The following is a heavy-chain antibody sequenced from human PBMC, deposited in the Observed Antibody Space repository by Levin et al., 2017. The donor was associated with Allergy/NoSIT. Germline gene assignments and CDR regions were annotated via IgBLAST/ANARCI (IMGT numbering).Heavy chain of an antibody. CDR2: INHSGST. J-gene: IGHJ3*02. CDR3: ARRNPAYSSSRGAFDI. V-gene: IGHV4-34*01. D-gene: IGHD6-13*01. CDR1: GGSFSGYY. Sequence: SETLSLTCAVYGGSFSGYYWSWIRQPPGKGLEWIGEINHSGSTNYNPSLKSRVTISVDTSKNQFSLKLSSVTAADTAVYYCARRNPAYSSSRGAFDIWGQGTMVTVSS.